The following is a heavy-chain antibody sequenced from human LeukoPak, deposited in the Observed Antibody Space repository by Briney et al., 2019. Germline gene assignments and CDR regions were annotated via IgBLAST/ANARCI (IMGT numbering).Heavy chain of an antibody. CDR2: IYSGGST. J-gene: IGHJ4*02. D-gene: IGHD5-18*01. Sequence: GGSLRLSCAASGFTVSSNYMSWVRQAPGKGLEWVSVIYSGGSTYYADSVKGRFTISRDNSKNTLYLQMNSLRAEDTAVYYCATSFLDTALFDNWGQGTLATVSS. CDR3: ATSFLDTALFDN. CDR1: GFTVSSNY. V-gene: IGHV3-66*02.